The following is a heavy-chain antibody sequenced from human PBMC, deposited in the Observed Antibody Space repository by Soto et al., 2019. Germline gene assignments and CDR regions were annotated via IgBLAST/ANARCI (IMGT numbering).Heavy chain of an antibody. Sequence: ASVQVSCKASGYTFTGYYMHWVRQAPGQGLEWMGWINPNSGGTNYAQKFQGRVTMTRDTSISTAYMELSRLRSDDTAVYYCAARSYYDTPFDYWGQXTLVTASS. J-gene: IGHJ4*02. V-gene: IGHV1-2*02. CDR3: AARSYYDTPFDY. CDR1: GYTFTGYY. D-gene: IGHD3-22*01. CDR2: INPNSGGT.